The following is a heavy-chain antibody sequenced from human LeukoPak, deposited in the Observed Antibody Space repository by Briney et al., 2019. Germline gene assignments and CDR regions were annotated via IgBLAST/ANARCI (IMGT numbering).Heavy chain of an antibody. D-gene: IGHD2-2*01. CDR3: GTVVPAASYGMDV. V-gene: IGHV3-15*01. J-gene: IGHJ6*04. CDR1: GFTFSNAW. CDR2: IKSKTDGGTT. Sequence: GGSLRLSCAASGFTFSNAWMSRVRQAPGKGLEWVGRIKSKTDGGTTDYAAPVKGRFTISRDDSKNTLYLQMNSLKTEDTAVYYCGTVVPAASYGMDVWGKGTTVTVSS.